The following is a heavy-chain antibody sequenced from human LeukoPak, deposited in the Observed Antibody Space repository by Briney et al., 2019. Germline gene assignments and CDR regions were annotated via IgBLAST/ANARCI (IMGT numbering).Heavy chain of an antibody. CDR3: ARTRGSGWYGATFDY. V-gene: IGHV3-74*01. D-gene: IGHD6-19*01. J-gene: IGHJ4*02. CDR2: INSDGSST. CDR1: GFTFSTYW. Sequence: GGSLRLSCAASGFTFSTYWMHWVRQAPGKGLVWVSRINSDGSSTRYADSVKGRFTISRDNSKNTVYLQMNSLRVEDTAVYYCARTRGSGWYGATFDYWGQGTLVTVSS.